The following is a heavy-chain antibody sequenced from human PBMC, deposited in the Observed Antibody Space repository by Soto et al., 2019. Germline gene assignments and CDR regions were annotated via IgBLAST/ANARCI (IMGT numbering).Heavy chain of an antibody. J-gene: IGHJ6*02. CDR3: AKESRSSAVTATRVYGMDV. CDR2: ISHDGTNK. D-gene: IGHD2-21*02. CDR1: GFTFSAYG. V-gene: IGHV3-30*18. Sequence: GGSLRLSCTPSGFTFSAYGMHWVRQAPGKGLEWVAAISHDGTNKYYGDSVRGRFTISRDNSKNTLYLQMNTLRNEDTAVCYCAKESRSSAVTATRVYGMDVWGQGTTVTVSS.